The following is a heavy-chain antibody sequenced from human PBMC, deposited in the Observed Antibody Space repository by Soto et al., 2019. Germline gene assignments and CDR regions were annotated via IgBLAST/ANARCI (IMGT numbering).Heavy chain of an antibody. CDR3: ARSSGGNFGIIIEGSNWFDP. J-gene: IGHJ5*02. CDR2: INPHGGST. Sequence: GASVKVSCKAPGDTFTSYYLNWVRQAPGQGLEWMGVINPHGGSTKYAQKFLGRITMTRDTSRSTVYMELSSLRSDDTAIYYCARSSGGNFGIIIEGSNWFDPWGQGTLVTVSS. V-gene: IGHV1-46*01. CDR1: GDTFTSYY. D-gene: IGHD3-3*01.